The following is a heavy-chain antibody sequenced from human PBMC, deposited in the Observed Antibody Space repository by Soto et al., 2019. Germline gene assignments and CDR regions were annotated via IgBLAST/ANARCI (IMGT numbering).Heavy chain of an antibody. V-gene: IGHV6-1*01. CDR2: TYYRSKWYN. CDR3: ARSGPGGYIDY. CDR1: GDSVSSNSSA. J-gene: IGHJ4*02. D-gene: IGHD3-22*01. Sequence: SQTRSLTFAISGDSVSSNSSAWNCISQSPSRGLEWLGRTYYRSKWYNHYAVSVKSRITVNPDTSKNQFSLQLNSVTPEDTAAYYCARSGPGGYIDYWGQGTLVTVSS.